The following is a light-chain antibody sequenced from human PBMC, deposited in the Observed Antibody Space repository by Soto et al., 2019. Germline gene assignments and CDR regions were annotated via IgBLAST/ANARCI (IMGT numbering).Light chain of an antibody. V-gene: IGLV1-47*01. J-gene: IGLJ7*01. CDR1: SSNIGSNY. CDR2: RNN. Sequence: QSVLTQPPSASGTPGQRVTISCSGSSSNIGSNYVYWYQQLPGTAPKLLIYRNNQRPSGVPDRFSGSKSGTSASLAISGLRSEDEADYYCAAWDDSLSSAVFGGGTQLTDL. CDR3: AAWDDSLSSAV.